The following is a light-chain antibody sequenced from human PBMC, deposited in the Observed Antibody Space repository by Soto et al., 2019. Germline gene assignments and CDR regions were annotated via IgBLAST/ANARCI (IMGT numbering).Light chain of an antibody. Sequence: DIVMTQTPLSSPVNLGQAASISCRSSQSLVHHDGNTYLSWFQQRPGQPPRLLIYKVSDRFSGVPDRFGGSGAGTDFTLTISRVEAEDVGVSYCMQATQSPWTFGQGTKVEIQ. CDR3: MQATQSPWT. J-gene: IGKJ1*01. CDR2: KVS. V-gene: IGKV2-24*01. CDR1: QSLVHHDGNTY.